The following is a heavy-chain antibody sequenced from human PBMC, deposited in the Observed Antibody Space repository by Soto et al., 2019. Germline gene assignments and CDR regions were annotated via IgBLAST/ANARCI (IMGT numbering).Heavy chain of an antibody. Sequence: SVKVSCKASGGTFSSYAISWVRQAPGQGLEWMGGIIPIFGTANYAQKFQGRVTIIADESTSTAYMELSSLRSEDTAVYYCARDPLAYCGGDCYSNLYYFDYWGQGTLVTVSS. CDR2: IIPIFGTA. J-gene: IGHJ4*02. CDR3: ARDPLAYCGGDCYSNLYYFDY. CDR1: GGTFSSYA. D-gene: IGHD2-21*02. V-gene: IGHV1-69*13.